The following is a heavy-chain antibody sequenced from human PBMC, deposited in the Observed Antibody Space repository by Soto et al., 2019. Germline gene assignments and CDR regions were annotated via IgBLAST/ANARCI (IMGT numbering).Heavy chain of an antibody. D-gene: IGHD2-15*01. CDR2: ITPNSGFT. V-gene: IGHV1-2*02. J-gene: IGHJ6*02. CDR1: GYTFTDND. CDR3: ARVIVVEPDPEDSYYYYGMDV. Sequence: ASVKVSCKASGYTFTDNDIHWVRQAPGQGLEWVGWITPNSGFTKYAQKFQGRVTMTGDTSINTAYMELSSLRSDDSAVYYCARVIVVEPDPEDSYYYYGMDVWGQGTTVTVSS.